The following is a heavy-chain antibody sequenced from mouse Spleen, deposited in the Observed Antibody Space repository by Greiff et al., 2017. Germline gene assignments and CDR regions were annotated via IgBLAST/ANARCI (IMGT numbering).Heavy chain of an antibody. J-gene: IGHJ4*01. CDR1: GYTFTNYW. D-gene: IGHD1-1*01. CDR3: ARPRRYGNPYYYAMDY. Sequence: VQLQQPGAELVQPGTSVKLSCKASGYTFTNYWIHWLKQRPGQGLEWIGLIHPNSGSTDYNEKFNFRATLTVDKSSSTAYMQLSSLTTEDSAVYDCARPRRYGNPYYYAMDYWGQGTSVTVSS. CDR2: IHPNSGST. V-gene: IGHV1-64*01.